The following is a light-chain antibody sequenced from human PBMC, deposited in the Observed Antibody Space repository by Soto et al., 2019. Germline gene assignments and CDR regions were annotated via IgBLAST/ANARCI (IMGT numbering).Light chain of an antibody. CDR3: QQYNSYSYT. CDR1: QSISSW. Sequence: DIQMTKSPSTLSASVGDRVTIACRASQSISSWLAWYQQKPGKAPKLLIYDASSLESGVPSRFSGSASGTEFTLTISSLQPDDFATYYCQQYNSYSYTFGQGTKLEIK. J-gene: IGKJ2*01. CDR2: DAS. V-gene: IGKV1-5*01.